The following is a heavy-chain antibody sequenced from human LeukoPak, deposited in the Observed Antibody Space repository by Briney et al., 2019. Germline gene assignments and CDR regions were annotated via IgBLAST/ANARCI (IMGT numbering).Heavy chain of an antibody. CDR3: ARGGARYCSSTSCYGDYYYYLDV. V-gene: IGHV3-48*04. CDR1: GFTFSSYS. CDR2: ISSSSSTI. D-gene: IGHD2-2*01. J-gene: IGHJ6*03. Sequence: GGSLRLSCAASGFTFSSYSMNWVRQAPGKGLEWVSYISSSSSTIYYADSVKGRFTISRDNAKNSLYLQVNSLRAEDTAVYYCARGGARYCSSTSCYGDYYYYLDVRGKGTTVTVSS.